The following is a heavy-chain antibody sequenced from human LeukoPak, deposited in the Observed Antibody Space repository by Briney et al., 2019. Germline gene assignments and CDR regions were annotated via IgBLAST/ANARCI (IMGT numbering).Heavy chain of an antibody. CDR1: RFTFSNYA. Sequence: PGGSLRLSCAASRFTFSNYAMHWGRHAPAKGLEHVSAISSNGGNTHYANSVKGRFTISRDNSKNTLYLQMGSLRAEDMAVYYCARLPVDAFDIWGQGTMVTVSS. CDR2: ISSNGGNT. CDR3: ARLPVDAFDI. V-gene: IGHV3-64*01. D-gene: IGHD1-14*01. J-gene: IGHJ3*02.